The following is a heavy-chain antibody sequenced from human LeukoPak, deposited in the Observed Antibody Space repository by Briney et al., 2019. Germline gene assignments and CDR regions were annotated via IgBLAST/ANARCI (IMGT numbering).Heavy chain of an antibody. CDR3: ASAEIFDFWNGYYYFDY. J-gene: IGHJ4*02. D-gene: IGHD3-3*01. Sequence: SETLSLTCTVSGYSISSGYYWGWIRQPPGKGLEWIGSIYPSGSTYYYPSLKSRVTISLDTSKNQFSLKLSSVTAADTAMFYCASAEIFDFWNGYYYFDYWGQGTLVTVSS. CDR1: GYSISSGYY. CDR2: IYPSGST. V-gene: IGHV4-38-2*02.